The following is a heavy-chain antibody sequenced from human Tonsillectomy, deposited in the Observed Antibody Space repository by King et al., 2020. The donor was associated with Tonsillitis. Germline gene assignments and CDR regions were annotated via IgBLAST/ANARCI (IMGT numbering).Heavy chain of an antibody. J-gene: IGHJ6*02. D-gene: IGHD3-22*01. CDR3: ARGDYYDSSGYYYAYYYYGMDV. CDR1: GGTFSSYA. CDR2: IIPIFGTA. V-gene: IGHV1-69*12. Sequence: QLVQSGAEVKKPGSSVKVSCKASGGTFSSYAISWVRQAPGQGLEWMGGIIPIFGTANYAQKFQGRVTITADESTSTAYMELSSLRSEDTAVYYCARGDYYDSSGYYYAYYYYGMDVWGQGTTVTVSS.